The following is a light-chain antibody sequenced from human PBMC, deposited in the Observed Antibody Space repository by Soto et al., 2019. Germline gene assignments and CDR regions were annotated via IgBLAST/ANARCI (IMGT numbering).Light chain of an antibody. V-gene: IGKV3-11*01. CDR1: QTVSRY. CDR2: YAS. Sequence: VLTQSPATLSLSPGERATLSCRASQTVSRYLAWYQQKPGQAPRLLIYYASNRATGIPARFSGSGSGTDYTLTIRSLDPEDFAVYYCQQRSTWPLFTFGGGTKVEI. CDR3: QQRSTWPLFT. J-gene: IGKJ4*01.